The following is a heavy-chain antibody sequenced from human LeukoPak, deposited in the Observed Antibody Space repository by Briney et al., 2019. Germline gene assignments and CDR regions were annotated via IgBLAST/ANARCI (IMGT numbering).Heavy chain of an antibody. V-gene: IGHV3-23*01. J-gene: IGHJ4*02. CDR3: AARSGGRKDY. CDR2: ISGSGGST. Sequence: GGSLRLSSAASGFTFSSYVMSWVRQAPGKGLEWVSAISGSGGSTYYADSVKGRFTISRDNSKNTLYLQMNSLRAEDTAVYYCAARSGGRKDYWGQGTLVTVSS. CDR1: GFTFSSYV. D-gene: IGHD2-15*01.